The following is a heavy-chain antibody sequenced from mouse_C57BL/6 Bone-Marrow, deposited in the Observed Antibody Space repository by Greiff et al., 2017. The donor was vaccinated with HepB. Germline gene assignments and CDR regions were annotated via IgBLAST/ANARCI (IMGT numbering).Heavy chain of an antibody. Sequence: EVQLVESGGGLVQPGGSLKLSCAASGFTFSDYYMYWVRQTPEKRLEWVAYISNGGGSTYYPDTVKGRFTISRDNAKNTLYLQMSRLKSEDTAMYYCARLGDYDGYAMDYWGQGTSVTVSS. J-gene: IGHJ4*01. CDR2: ISNGGGST. CDR1: GFTFSDYY. V-gene: IGHV5-12*01. D-gene: IGHD2-4*01. CDR3: ARLGDYDGYAMDY.